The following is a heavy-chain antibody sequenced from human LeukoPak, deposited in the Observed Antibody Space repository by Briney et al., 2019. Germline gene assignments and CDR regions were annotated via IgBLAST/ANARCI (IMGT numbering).Heavy chain of an antibody. D-gene: IGHD3-10*01. J-gene: IGHJ4*02. CDR1: GGSISSYY. CDR2: IYYSGST. V-gene: IGHV4-59*01. CDR3: ARSLRAPLYFDY. Sequence: TSETLSLTCTVSGGSISSYYWSWIRQPPGKGLEWIGYIYYSGSTNYNPSLKSRVTISVDTSKNQFSLKLSSVTAADTAVYYCARSLRAPLYFDYWGQGTLVTVSS.